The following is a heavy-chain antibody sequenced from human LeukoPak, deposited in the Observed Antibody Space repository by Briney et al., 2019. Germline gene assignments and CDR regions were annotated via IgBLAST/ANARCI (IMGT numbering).Heavy chain of an antibody. CDR3: ARAQYSGYEPLDAFDI. Sequence: GGSLRLSCAASGFAFSSYAINWVRQAPGKGLEWVSSISSSSSYIYYADSVKGRFTISRDNAKNSLYLQMNSLRAEDTAVYYCARAQYSGYEPLDAFDIWGQGTMVTVSS. J-gene: IGHJ3*02. V-gene: IGHV3-21*01. D-gene: IGHD5-12*01. CDR1: GFAFSSYA. CDR2: ISSSSSYI.